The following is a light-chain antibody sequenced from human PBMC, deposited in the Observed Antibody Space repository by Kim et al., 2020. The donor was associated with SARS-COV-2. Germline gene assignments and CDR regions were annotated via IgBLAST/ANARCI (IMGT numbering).Light chain of an antibody. Sequence: GQSITISCTGASSDVGAYNYVSWYQQHQGKAPKLMIYDVTNRPSGVSNRFSGSKSGNTASLTISGLQAEDEADYYCSSYTSSSNVVFGGGTKLTVL. CDR2: DVT. CDR3: SSYTSSSNVV. J-gene: IGLJ2*01. V-gene: IGLV2-14*03. CDR1: SSDVGAYNY.